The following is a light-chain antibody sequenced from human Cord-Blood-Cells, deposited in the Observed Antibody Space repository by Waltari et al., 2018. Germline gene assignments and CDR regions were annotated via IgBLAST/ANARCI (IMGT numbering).Light chain of an antibody. CDR3: NSRDSSGNHYV. Sequence: SSELTQYPAVSVALGQTARITCQGDSLRSDYATWYQQKPGQAPVLVIYGKNNRPSGIPDRFSGSSSGNTASLTITGAQAEDEADYYCNSRDSSGNHYVFGTGTKVTVL. J-gene: IGLJ1*01. CDR1: SLRSDY. CDR2: GKN. V-gene: IGLV3-19*01.